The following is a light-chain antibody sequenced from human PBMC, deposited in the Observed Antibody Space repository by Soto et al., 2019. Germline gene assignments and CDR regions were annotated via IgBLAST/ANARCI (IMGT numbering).Light chain of an antibody. V-gene: IGKV1-5*03. CDR1: QSIDSW. CDR3: QQYNSYSAGT. Sequence: EIQMTQSPSTLSASVGDRVTITCRASQSIDSWLAWYQQKPGKTPNLLIYKASNLESGVPSRFSGSGSGTEFTLTISSLQPDDFATYYCQQYNSYSAGTFGQGTKVEIK. J-gene: IGKJ1*01. CDR2: KAS.